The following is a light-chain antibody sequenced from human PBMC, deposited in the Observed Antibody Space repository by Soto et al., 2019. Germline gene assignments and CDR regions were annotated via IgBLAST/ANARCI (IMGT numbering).Light chain of an antibody. CDR2: GAS. V-gene: IGKV3-20*01. Sequence: EIVLTQSPGTLSLSPGERVTLSCRASQSVSSSYLAWYQQKLVQAPRLLIYGASTRAAGIPDRFSGGGSGTXXXLXXXXLEPXDFAXXXXXHYGSSSWTFGLGTRVQIK. CDR1: QSVSSSY. CDR3: XHYGSSSWT. J-gene: IGKJ1*01.